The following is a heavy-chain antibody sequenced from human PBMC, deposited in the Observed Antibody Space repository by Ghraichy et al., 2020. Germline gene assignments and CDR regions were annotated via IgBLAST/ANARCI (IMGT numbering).Heavy chain of an antibody. V-gene: IGHV1-46*03. D-gene: IGHD2-15*01. CDR2: INPSGGST. CDR3: ARDQGYRSGGSCKGSDY. J-gene: IGHJ4*02. CDR1: GYTFTSYY. Sequence: ASVKVSCKASGYTFTSYYMHWVRQAPGQGLEWMGIINPSGGSTSYAQKFQGRVTMTRDTSTSTVYMELSSLRSEDTAVYYCARDQGYRSGGSCKGSDYWGQGTLVTVSS.